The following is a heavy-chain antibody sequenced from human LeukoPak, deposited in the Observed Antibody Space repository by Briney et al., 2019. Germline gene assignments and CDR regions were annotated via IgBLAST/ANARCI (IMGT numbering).Heavy chain of an antibody. V-gene: IGHV4-61*02. Sequence: SETLSLTCAVSGGSISSGGYYWSWIRQPAGKGLEWIGRIYTSGSTNYNPSLKSRVTISVDTSKNQFSLKLSSVTAADTAVYYCARTLQFSDYWGQGTLVTVSS. CDR1: GGSISSGGYY. CDR3: ARTLQFSDY. J-gene: IGHJ4*02. D-gene: IGHD4-11*01. CDR2: IYTSGST.